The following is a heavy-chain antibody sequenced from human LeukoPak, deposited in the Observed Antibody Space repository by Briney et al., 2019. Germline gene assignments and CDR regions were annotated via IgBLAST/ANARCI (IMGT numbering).Heavy chain of an antibody. CDR2: IKQVGSEK. Sequence: GGALRLSCAVSGFSVSGDCMTLVRQAPGKGLGWVGNIKQVGSEKNYVDSVKGRFSISRDTAENSMFFQMNSLRVEDTDVYYCSRAWKGGIAAAGTRIEGDYWGQGTLVAVSS. D-gene: IGHD6-13*01. V-gene: IGHV3-7*01. CDR3: SRAWKGGIAAAGTRIEGDY. CDR1: GFSVSGDC. J-gene: IGHJ4*02.